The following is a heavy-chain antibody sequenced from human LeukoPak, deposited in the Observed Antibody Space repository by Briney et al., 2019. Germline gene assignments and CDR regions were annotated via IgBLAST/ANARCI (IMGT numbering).Heavy chain of an antibody. CDR3: ARDPSVLMAYAIGDYYYYGMDV. CDR1: GFTFSSYA. J-gene: IGHJ6*02. D-gene: IGHD2-8*01. CDR2: ISSNGGST. V-gene: IGHV3-64*01. Sequence: GGSLRLSCAASGFTFSSYAMHWVRQAPGKGLEYVSAISSNGGSTYYANSVKGRFTISRDNSKNTLYLQMGSLRAEDMAVYYCARDPSVLMAYAIGDYYYYGMDVWGQGTTVTVSS.